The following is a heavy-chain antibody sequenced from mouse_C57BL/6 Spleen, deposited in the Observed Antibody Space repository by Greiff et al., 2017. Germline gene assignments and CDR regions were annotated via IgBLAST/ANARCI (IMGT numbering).Heavy chain of an antibody. J-gene: IGHJ3*01. CDR3: ARSVGTEAWFAY. CDR2: IYPGSGNT. Sequence: QVQLQQSGAELVRPGASVKLSCKASGYTFTDYYINWVKQRPGQGLEWIARIYPGSGNTYYNEKFKGKATLTAAKSSSTAYMQLSSLTSEDSAVYFCARSVGTEAWFAYWGQGTLVTVSA. CDR1: GYTFTDYY. D-gene: IGHD4-1*01. V-gene: IGHV1-76*01.